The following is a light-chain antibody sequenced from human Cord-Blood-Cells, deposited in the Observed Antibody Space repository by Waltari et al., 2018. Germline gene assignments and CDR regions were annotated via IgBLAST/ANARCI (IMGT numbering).Light chain of an antibody. CDR2: GAS. Sequence: EIVMTQSPATLSVSPGERATLSCRASQSVSSNLAWYQQKPGQAPRLLIYGASTRATGIPARFSGSWSGTEFTLTSSSLQSEDCAVYYCQQYNNWPPFTFGPGTKVDIK. J-gene: IGKJ3*01. CDR3: QQYNNWPPFT. V-gene: IGKV3-15*01. CDR1: QSVSSN.